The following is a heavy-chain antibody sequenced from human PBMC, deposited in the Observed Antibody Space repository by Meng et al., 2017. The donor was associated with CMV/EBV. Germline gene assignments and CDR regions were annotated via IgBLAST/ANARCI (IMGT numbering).Heavy chain of an antibody. CDR1: GFNVRDKY. Sequence: EVALVESGGGLVQPGGALRLSCAASGFNVRDKYMSWVRQAPGKGLEWVCIIHRGDNTYYIDSVKDRFTVSRDNSKNTMYLQMNSLRVEDTAVYYCTGDSVSNPNLDYWGQGTLVTVSS. V-gene: IGHV3-66*01. CDR2: IHRGDNT. J-gene: IGHJ4*02. D-gene: IGHD3-10*01. CDR3: TGDSVSNPNLDY.